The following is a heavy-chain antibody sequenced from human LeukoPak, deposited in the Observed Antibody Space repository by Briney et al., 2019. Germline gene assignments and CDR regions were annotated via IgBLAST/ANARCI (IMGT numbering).Heavy chain of an antibody. CDR2: IYTSGST. D-gene: IGHD4-17*01. CDR3: ARDYYYGDSRGIDY. V-gene: IGHV4-4*07. Sequence: SETLSLTCTVSGGSISSYYWSWIRQPAGKGLEWIGRIYTSGSTNYNPSLKSRVTMSVDTSKNQFSLKLSSVTAADTAVYYCARDYYYGDSRGIDYWGQGTLVTVSS. CDR1: GGSISSYY. J-gene: IGHJ4*02.